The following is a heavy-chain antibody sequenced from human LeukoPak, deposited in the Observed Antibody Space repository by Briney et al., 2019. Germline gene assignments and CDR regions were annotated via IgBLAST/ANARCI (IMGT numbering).Heavy chain of an antibody. D-gene: IGHD6-13*01. CDR2: INPNSGGT. Sequence: RGASVKVSCKASGYTFTGYYMHWVRQAPGQGLEWMGWINPNSGGTNYAQKFQSRVTMTRDTSISTAYMELSRLRSDDTAVYYCARDYIAAAVDYYYYMDVWGKGTTVTVSS. J-gene: IGHJ6*03. V-gene: IGHV1-2*02. CDR1: GYTFTGYY. CDR3: ARDYIAAAVDYYYYMDV.